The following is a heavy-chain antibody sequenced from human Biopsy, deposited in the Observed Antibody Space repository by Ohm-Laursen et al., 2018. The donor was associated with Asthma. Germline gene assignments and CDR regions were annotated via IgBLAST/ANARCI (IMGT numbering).Heavy chain of an antibody. D-gene: IGHD3-22*01. CDR1: GFAVSRDH. V-gene: IGHV3-53*01. CDR2: IYSGGTS. Sequence: SLRLSCSASGFAVSRDHMFWVRQAPGKGLEWVSVIYSGGTSHTADSVRGRFTISRDYSKNTLYLQMHSLRAEDTAVYYCARGDSSNWSHYYFDFWGQGTLVTVSS. CDR3: ARGDSSNWSHYYFDF. J-gene: IGHJ4*02.